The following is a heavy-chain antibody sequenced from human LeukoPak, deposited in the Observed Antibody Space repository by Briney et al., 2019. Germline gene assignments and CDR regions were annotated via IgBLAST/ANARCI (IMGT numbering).Heavy chain of an antibody. D-gene: IGHD3-3*01. CDR3: AREVSSRGVHYDFWSGYLPHYFDY. J-gene: IGHJ4*02. CDR1: GFTFSSYG. Sequence: GGSLRLSCAASGFTFSSYGMHWVRQAPGKGLEWVAVMWYDGSNKYYADSVKGRFTISRDNSKNTLYLQMNSLRAEDTAVYYCAREVSSRGVHYDFWSGYLPHYFDYWGQGTLVTVSS. V-gene: IGHV3-33*01. CDR2: MWYDGSNK.